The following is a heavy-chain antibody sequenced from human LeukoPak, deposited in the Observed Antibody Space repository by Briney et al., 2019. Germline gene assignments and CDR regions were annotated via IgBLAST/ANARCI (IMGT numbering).Heavy chain of an antibody. CDR2: INWNSGNI. V-gene: IGHV3-9*01. Sequence: GGSLRLSCAASGFIFDDYAMHWVRQAPGKGLEWVSGINWNSGNIDYADSVKGRFTLSRDTAKNSLYLQMNSLRAEDTALYYCVYDSSGRLDSWGQGTLVTVSS. CDR1: GFIFDDYA. D-gene: IGHD2-15*01. CDR3: VYDSSGRLDS. J-gene: IGHJ4*02.